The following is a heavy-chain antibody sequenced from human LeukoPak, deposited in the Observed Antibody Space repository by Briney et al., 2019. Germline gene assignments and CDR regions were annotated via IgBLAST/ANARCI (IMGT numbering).Heavy chain of an antibody. Sequence: GGSLRLSCAASGFTFSSYAMHWVRQAPGKGLEWVAVISYDGSNKYYADSVKGRFTISRDNSKNTLYLQMNSLRAEDTAVYYCARDASLSSTAVTRGSFFDYWGPGNLVTVSS. CDR1: GFTFSSYA. J-gene: IGHJ4*02. CDR3: ARDASLSSTAVTRGSFFDY. V-gene: IGHV3-30*04. CDR2: ISYDGSNK. D-gene: IGHD1-26*01.